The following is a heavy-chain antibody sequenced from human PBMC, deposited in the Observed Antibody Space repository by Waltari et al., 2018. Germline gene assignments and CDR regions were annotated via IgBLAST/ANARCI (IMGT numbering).Heavy chain of an antibody. Sequence: QVQLVESGGGVVQPGRSLRLSCAASGFTFSRYAMHWVRQAPGKGLEWVAVILYDGSDKVYADSVKGRFSISRDNPKNTLHLQMDSLRAEDSAIYYCAKDGSASRLVRYYLDSWGPGTLVTVSS. CDR3: AKDGSASRLVRYYLDS. D-gene: IGHD2-8*02. V-gene: IGHV3-33*06. CDR1: GFTFSRYA. CDR2: ILYDGSDK. J-gene: IGHJ4*02.